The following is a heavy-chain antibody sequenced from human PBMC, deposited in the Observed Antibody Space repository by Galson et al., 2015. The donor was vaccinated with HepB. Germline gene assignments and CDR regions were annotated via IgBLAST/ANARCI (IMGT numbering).Heavy chain of an antibody. CDR3: ARVGQIGTSYVDYFDF. J-gene: IGHJ4*02. V-gene: IGHV3-11*01. Sequence: SLRLSCAASGFTFKDSYMSFIRQAPGKGLEWVAYISSGSTTIYYADSVKGRFSISRDNAKNTLYLHLGSLRVEDTAVYFCARVGQIGTSYVDYFDFWGQGTQVIVSS. D-gene: IGHD1-26*01. CDR1: GFTFKDSY. CDR2: ISSGSTTI.